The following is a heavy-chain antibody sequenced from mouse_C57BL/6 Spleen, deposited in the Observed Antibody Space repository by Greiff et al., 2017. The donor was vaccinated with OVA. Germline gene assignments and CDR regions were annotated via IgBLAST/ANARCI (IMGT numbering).Heavy chain of an antibody. CDR1: GFSFTTHA. Sequence: DVKLVESGGGLVQPKGSLTLSCAASGFSFTTHAMNWVRQAPGKGLEWVARIRSKSNNYATYYADSVKDRFTISRDDSESMLYLQMNNLKTEDTAMYYCVRQGNGDFDYWGQGTTLTVSS. CDR3: VRQGNGDFDY. V-gene: IGHV10-1*01. CDR2: IRSKSNNYAT. J-gene: IGHJ2*01.